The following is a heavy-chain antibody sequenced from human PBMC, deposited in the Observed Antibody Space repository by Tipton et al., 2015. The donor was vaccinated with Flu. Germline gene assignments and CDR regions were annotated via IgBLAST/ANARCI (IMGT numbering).Heavy chain of an antibody. V-gene: IGHV3-48*03. CDR3: VRECSSPSCYGAHHYYGMDV. D-gene: IGHD2-2*01. CDR1: EFIFSVYE. CDR2: ISSSETT. Sequence: SLRLSCKASEFIFSVYEMNWVRQAPGKGLEWISYISSSETTNYADSVKGRFTISRDNTRNSVYLQMNSLSVEDTAVYFCVRECSSPSCYGAHHYYGMDVWGQGTTVTVSS. J-gene: IGHJ6*02.